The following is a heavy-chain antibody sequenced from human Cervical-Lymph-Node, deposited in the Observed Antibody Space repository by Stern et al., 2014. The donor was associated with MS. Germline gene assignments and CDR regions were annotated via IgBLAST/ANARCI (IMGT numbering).Heavy chain of an antibody. CDR1: GYTFSTYG. CDR3: ARDPGGYFHGMDV. J-gene: IGHJ6*02. V-gene: IGHV1-18*01. CDR2: ISGHNGNT. Sequence: QVQLVQSGAEVKKPGASVKVSCKTSGYTFSTYGITWVRQAPGQGPEWMGWISGHNGNTNFAERFQGRLTMTTDTSTRTAYMELRSLRYDDTAVYFCARDPGGYFHGMDVWGQGTTVTVSS. D-gene: IGHD3-10*01.